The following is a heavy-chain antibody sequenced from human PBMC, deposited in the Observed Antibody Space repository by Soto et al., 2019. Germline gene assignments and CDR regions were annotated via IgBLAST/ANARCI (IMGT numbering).Heavy chain of an antibody. J-gene: IGHJ4*02. CDR1: GFTFSNHA. CDR2: ISDSGGST. Sequence: PGGSLRLSCVGPGFTFSNHAMSWVRQAPGEGLEWVSAISDSGGSTYYADSVKGRFTISRDNSKNTLYLQMNSLRAEDTAVYYCAKDLLDCSGGSCYVCDYWGQGTLVTVSS. V-gene: IGHV3-23*01. CDR3: AKDLLDCSGGSCYVCDY. D-gene: IGHD2-15*01.